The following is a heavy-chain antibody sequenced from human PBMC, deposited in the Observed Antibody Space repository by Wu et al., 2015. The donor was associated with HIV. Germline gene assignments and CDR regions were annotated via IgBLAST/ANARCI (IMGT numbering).Heavy chain of an antibody. CDR1: GGTFNSYA. J-gene: IGHJ6*02. V-gene: IGHV1-69*15. CDR3: ARDNIATVTNYHYYNGMDV. CDR2: IIPIFGTA. Sequence: QVQLVQSGAEVKKPGSSVKVSCKASGGTFNSYAISWVRQAPGQGLEWMGRIIPIFGTANYAQKFQGRVTITADESTTTAYMELSRLRSDDTAVYYCARDNIATVTNYHYYNGMDVWGQGTTVTVSS. D-gene: IGHD4-11*01.